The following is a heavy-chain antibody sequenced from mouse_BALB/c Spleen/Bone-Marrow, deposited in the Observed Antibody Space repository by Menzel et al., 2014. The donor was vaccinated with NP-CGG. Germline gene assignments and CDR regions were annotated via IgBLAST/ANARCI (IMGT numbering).Heavy chain of an antibody. CDR1: GYTFTSYY. CDR3: SRGRRDALDY. J-gene: IGHJ4*01. V-gene: IGHV1S81*02. Sequence: VQLQQSGAELVKPGASVKLSCKASGYTFTSYYMYWVKQRPGQGLEWIGGINPSNGGINFNEKFKNKATLTVDKSSSTAYMQLSSLTSEDSAVYYCSRGRRDALDYWGQGTSVTVSS. CDR2: INPSNGGI.